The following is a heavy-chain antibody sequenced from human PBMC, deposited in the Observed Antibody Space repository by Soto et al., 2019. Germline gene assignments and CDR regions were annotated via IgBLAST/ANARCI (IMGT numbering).Heavy chain of an antibody. D-gene: IGHD2-15*01. CDR3: ARALSAATMTYNWFDP. CDR2: ISFDGTKK. J-gene: IGHJ5*02. Sequence: PGGSLRLSCAASGFTFNIYALHWVRQAPGKGLEWVAVISFDGTKKYYSDSVKGRFTISRDNAKNSLYLQMNSLRAEDTAVYYCARALSAATMTYNWFDPWGQGTLVTVSS. CDR1: GFTFNIYA. V-gene: IGHV3-30-3*01.